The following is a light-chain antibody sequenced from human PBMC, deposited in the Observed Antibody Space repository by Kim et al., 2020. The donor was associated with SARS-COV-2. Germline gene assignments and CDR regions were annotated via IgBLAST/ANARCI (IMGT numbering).Light chain of an antibody. V-gene: IGKV3-15*01. J-gene: IGKJ2*03. Sequence: EIVMTQSPATLSVSPGERATLSCRASQSVSSYLAWYQQKPGQAPRLLIYGASTRATGIPARFSGSGSGTEFTLTISSLQSEDFAVYYCQQYNNWPLYSFGQGTKLE. CDR3: QQYNNWPLYS. CDR1: QSVSSY. CDR2: GAS.